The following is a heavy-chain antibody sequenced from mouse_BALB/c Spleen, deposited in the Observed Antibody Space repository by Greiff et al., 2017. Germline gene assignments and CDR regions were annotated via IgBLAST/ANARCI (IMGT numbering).Heavy chain of an antibody. D-gene: IGHD2-10*02. CDR3: ARRGYGKRNAMDY. V-gene: IGHV3-8*02. J-gene: IGHJ4*01. CDR1: GDSITSGY. CDR2: ISYSGST. Sequence: VQLKESGPSLVKPSQTLSLTCSVTGDSITSGYWNWIRKFPGNKLEYMGYISYSGSTYYNPSLKSRISITRDTSKNQYYLQLNSVTTEDTATYYCARRGYGKRNAMDYWGQGTSVTVSS.